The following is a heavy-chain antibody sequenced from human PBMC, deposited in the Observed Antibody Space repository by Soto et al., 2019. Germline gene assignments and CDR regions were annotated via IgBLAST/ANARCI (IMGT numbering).Heavy chain of an antibody. CDR1: GFTFSNAW. CDR3: TTVSYITNVIMRFAY. V-gene: IGHV3-15*07. Sequence: PGGSLRLSCAASGFTFSNAWINWVRQAPGKGQEWVGRIKSKTDGGTTDFAAPVKGRFAISRDDSKNMVYLQMNSLKTEDTAVYYFTTVSYITNVIMRFAYWGHGALVTVSS. J-gene: IGHJ4*01. CDR2: IKSKTDGGTT. D-gene: IGHD3-10*01.